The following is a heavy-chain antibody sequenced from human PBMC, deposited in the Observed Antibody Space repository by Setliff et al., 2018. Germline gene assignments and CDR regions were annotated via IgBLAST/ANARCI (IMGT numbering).Heavy chain of an antibody. J-gene: IGHJ4*02. V-gene: IGHV1-2*06. D-gene: IGHD6-25*01. CDR1: GYTFTGYY. CDR3: ARDLYNSGSDY. Sequence: ASVKVSCKASGYTFTGYYMHWVRQAPGQGLEWMGRINPNSGATNFAQKFQGRVTMTRDTSISTAYMDLSRLRSDDTAVYYCARDLYNSGSDYWGQGTLVTVST. CDR2: INPNSGAT.